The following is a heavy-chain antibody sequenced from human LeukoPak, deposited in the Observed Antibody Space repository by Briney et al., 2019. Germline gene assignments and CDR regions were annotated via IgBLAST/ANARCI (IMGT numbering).Heavy chain of an antibody. V-gene: IGHV3-23*01. J-gene: IGHJ3*02. CDR3: ARNSSGFKLGDAFDI. CDR2: ISGSAYST. Sequence: GGSLRLSCAASGFTFSSYAMTWVRQAPGKGLEWISAISGSAYSTSYADSVKGRFTISRDNSKNTLYLQMNSLRAEDTAVYYCARNSSGFKLGDAFDIWGQGTMVTVSS. D-gene: IGHD3-22*01. CDR1: GFTFSSYA.